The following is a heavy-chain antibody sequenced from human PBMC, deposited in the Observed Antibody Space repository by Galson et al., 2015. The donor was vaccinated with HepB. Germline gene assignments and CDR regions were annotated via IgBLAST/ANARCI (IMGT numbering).Heavy chain of an antibody. D-gene: IGHD6-6*01. CDR3: ARARYSSSPPDY. Sequence: SVKVSCKASGYRFSNYGISWVRQAPGQGLEWMGWISAYNGKTNYAQKFQGRVTMTTDTSTNTVYMELSSLRSDDTAVYYCARARYSSSPPDYWGQGTLVTVSS. CDR1: GYRFSNYG. V-gene: IGHV1-18*01. CDR2: ISAYNGKT. J-gene: IGHJ4*02.